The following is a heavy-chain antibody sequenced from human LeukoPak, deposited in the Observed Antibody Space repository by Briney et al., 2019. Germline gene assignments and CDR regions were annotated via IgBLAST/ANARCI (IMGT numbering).Heavy chain of an antibody. Sequence: GGSLRLSCAASGFTFSSYSMNWVRQAPGKGLEWVSYISSSSSTIYYADSVKGRFTISRDNAKNSLYLQMNSLRAEDTAVYYCARDLGDFWSGYDAFDIWGQGTMVTVSS. D-gene: IGHD3-3*01. V-gene: IGHV3-48*01. J-gene: IGHJ3*02. CDR2: ISSSSSTI. CDR3: ARDLGDFWSGYDAFDI. CDR1: GFTFSSYS.